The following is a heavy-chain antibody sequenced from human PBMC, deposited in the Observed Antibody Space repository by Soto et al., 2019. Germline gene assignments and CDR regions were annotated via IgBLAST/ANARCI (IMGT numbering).Heavy chain of an antibody. D-gene: IGHD2-21*02. CDR2: VYYSGGA. CDR3: TRDGDGRMTTNPYYYYGMDV. V-gene: IGHV4-59*01. J-gene: IGHJ6*02. CDR1: GGSISGYY. Sequence: SESLSLTCTVSGGSISGYYWSWIRQPPGKGLEWIGNVYYSGGAKYNPSVKRRVSISVDTSKNQFSLNLSSVTAADTAVYYCTRDGDGRMTTNPYYYYGMDVWGPGITVTVSS.